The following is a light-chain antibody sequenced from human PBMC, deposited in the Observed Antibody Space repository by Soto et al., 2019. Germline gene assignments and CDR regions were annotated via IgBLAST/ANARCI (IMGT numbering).Light chain of an antibody. Sequence: QSVLTQPPSASGSPGQSVAISCTGTSSDVGGYNYVSWYQQHPGKAPKLMIYEVNKRPSGVPDRFSGSKSGNTASLTVSGLQAEDEADYYCLLSHGRARVFGGGTKVTVL. CDR3: LLSHGRARV. V-gene: IGLV2-8*01. CDR2: EVN. J-gene: IGLJ3*02. CDR1: SSDVGGYNY.